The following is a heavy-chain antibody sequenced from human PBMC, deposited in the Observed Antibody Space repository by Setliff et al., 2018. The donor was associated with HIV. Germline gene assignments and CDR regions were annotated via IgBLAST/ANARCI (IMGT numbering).Heavy chain of an antibody. V-gene: IGHV4-39*01. Sequence: SESLSLTCTVSGDSISTDNYHWGWLRQPPGKGLEWIGHTANTDYNPSLKSRVTVSVDTSKNQLSLRLSSVTAADTAVYYCARHAALIKRYYYYYLDVWGKGTTVTVSS. J-gene: IGHJ6*03. CDR2: TANT. D-gene: IGHD5-18*01. CDR1: GDSISTDNYH. CDR3: ARHAALIKRYYYYYLDV.